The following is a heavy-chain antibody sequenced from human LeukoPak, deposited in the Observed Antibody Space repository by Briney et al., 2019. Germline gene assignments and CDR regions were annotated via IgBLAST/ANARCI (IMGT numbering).Heavy chain of an antibody. CDR2: IYYRSQYYT. Sequence: SQTLSLTCAISGDSVSSNTAAWNWIRQSPSRGLEWQGRIYYRSQYYTDYAVSVKSRITINPDTSKNQFSLQLNSVTPDDTAVYYCARMEQWPPNGWFDPWGQGTLVTVSS. D-gene: IGHD1/OR15-1a*01. V-gene: IGHV6-1*01. CDR3: ARMEQWPPNGWFDP. J-gene: IGHJ5*02. CDR1: GDSVSSNTAA.